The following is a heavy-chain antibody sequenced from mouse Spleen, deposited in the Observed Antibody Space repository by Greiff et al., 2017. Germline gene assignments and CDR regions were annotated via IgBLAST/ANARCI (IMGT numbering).Heavy chain of an antibody. D-gene: IGHD1-1*01. CDR2: INPNNGGT. J-gene: IGHJ3*01. Sequence: VHVKQSGPELVKPGASVKIPCKASGYTFTDYNMDWVKQSHGKSLEWIGDINPNNGGTIYNQKFKGKATLTVDKSSSTAYMELRSLTSEDTAVYYCARGDYYGSSPWFAYWGQGTLVTVSA. CDR1: GYTFTDYN. CDR3: ARGDYYGSSPWFAY. V-gene: IGHV1-18*01.